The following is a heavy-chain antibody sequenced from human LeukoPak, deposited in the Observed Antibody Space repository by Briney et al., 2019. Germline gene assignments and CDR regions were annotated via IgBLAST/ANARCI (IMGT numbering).Heavy chain of an antibody. CDR3: ARDRSGDY. D-gene: IGHD3-16*02. Sequence: PGGSLRLSCAASGFTFSSYAMHWVRQAPGKGLEWVAVISYDGSNKYYADSVKGRFTTSRDNSKNTLYLQMNSLRAEDTAVYYCARDRSGDYWGQGTLVTVSS. CDR1: GFTFSSYA. CDR2: ISYDGSNK. V-gene: IGHV3-30-3*01. J-gene: IGHJ4*02.